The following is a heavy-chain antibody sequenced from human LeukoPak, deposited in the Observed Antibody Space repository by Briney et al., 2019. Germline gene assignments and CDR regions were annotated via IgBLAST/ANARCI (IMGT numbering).Heavy chain of an antibody. CDR2: IYYSGST. V-gene: IGHV4-30-4*08. Sequence: SETLSLTCTVSGGSISSGDYYWSWIRQPPGKGLEWIGYIYYSGSTYYNPSLKSRVTISVDTSKNQFSLKLSSVTAADTAVYYCARVLKDVDTAMVEDYWGQGTLVTVSS. CDR3: ARVLKDVDTAMVEDY. D-gene: IGHD5-18*01. CDR1: GGSISSGDYY. J-gene: IGHJ4*02.